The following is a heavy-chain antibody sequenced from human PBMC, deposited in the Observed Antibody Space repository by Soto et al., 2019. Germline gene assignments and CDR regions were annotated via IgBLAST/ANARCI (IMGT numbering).Heavy chain of an antibody. CDR2: VTGRGDNT. J-gene: IGHJ4*02. V-gene: IGHV3-23*01. CDR1: RLIFTRYS. Sequence: PGESLTLSRHLSRLIFTRYSISWVRPAPGRGLEWIAGVTGRGDNTNYAHNVQGRFTITRDKSKNTLYLEMRSLRGEDTAVYFCAKVKIVSGPAYSSLDHWGPGTLVTVSS. CDR3: AKVKIVSGPAYSSLDH. D-gene: IGHD2-21*01.